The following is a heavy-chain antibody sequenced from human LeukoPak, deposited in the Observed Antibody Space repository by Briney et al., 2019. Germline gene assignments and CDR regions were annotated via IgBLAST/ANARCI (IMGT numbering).Heavy chain of an antibody. D-gene: IGHD6-19*01. J-gene: IGHJ4*02. CDR1: GFTFSSYG. CDR2: ISYDGSNK. CDR3: AKAGGDIAVAGTGDY. V-gene: IGHV3-30*18. Sequence: GGSLRLSCAASGFTFSSYGMHWVRQAPGKGLEWVAVISYDGSNKYCADSVKGRFTISRDNSKNTLYLQMNSLRAEDTAVYYCAKAGGDIAVAGTGDYWGQGTLVTVSS.